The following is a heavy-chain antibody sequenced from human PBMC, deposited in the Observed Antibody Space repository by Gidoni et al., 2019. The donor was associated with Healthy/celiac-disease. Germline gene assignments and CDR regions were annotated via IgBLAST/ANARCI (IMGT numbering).Heavy chain of an antibody. Sequence: EVQLLESGGGLVQPGGSLRLSCAASGFTFSSYAMSWVRQAPGKGLEWVSAISGSGGSTYYADSVKGRFTISRDNSKNTLYLQMNSLRAEDTAVYYCAKDQGIAAAGEDYFDYWGQGTLVTVSS. J-gene: IGHJ4*02. D-gene: IGHD6-13*01. V-gene: IGHV3-23*01. CDR2: ISGSGGST. CDR1: GFTFSSYA. CDR3: AKDQGIAAAGEDYFDY.